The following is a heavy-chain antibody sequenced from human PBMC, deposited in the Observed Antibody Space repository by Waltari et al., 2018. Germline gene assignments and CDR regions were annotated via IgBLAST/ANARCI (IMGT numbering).Heavy chain of an antibody. V-gene: IGHV1-69*01. J-gene: IGHJ6*02. Sequence: QVQLVQSGAEVKKPGSSVKVSCKASGGTFSSYAISWVRQAPGQGLEWMGGTIPIFGTANYEQKFQGRVTITADESTSTAYMELSSLRSEDTAVYYCARRTGTTFYYYYGMDVWGQGTTVTVSS. D-gene: IGHD1-1*01. CDR1: GGTFSSYA. CDR2: TIPIFGTA. CDR3: ARRTGTTFYYYYGMDV.